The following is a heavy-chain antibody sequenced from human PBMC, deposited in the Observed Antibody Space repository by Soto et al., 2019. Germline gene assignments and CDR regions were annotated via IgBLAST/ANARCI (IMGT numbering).Heavy chain of an antibody. Sequence: GESLKISCAASGFTFSSYAMSWVRQAPGKGLEWVSAISGSGGSTYYADSVKGRFTISRDNSKNTLYLQMNSLRAEDTAVYYCAKTTRDCSGGSCYPLMDVWGKGTTVTVSS. CDR3: AKTTRDCSGGSCYPLMDV. J-gene: IGHJ6*03. CDR1: GFTFSSYA. V-gene: IGHV3-23*01. CDR2: ISGSGGST. D-gene: IGHD2-15*01.